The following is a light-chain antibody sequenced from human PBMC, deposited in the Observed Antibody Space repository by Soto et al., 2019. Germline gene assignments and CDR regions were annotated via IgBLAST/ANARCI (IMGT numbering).Light chain of an antibody. CDR3: QQRSNWPLT. V-gene: IGKV3-11*01. CDR1: QSVSSY. CDR2: GAS. J-gene: IGKJ4*01. Sequence: EIVLTQSPATLSLSPGERATLSCRASQSVSSYLAWYQQKPGQAPRLLIYGASNRATGIPGRFSGSGAGIDFTLTISSLEPEDFAVYYGQQRSNWPLTFGGGNQVEIK.